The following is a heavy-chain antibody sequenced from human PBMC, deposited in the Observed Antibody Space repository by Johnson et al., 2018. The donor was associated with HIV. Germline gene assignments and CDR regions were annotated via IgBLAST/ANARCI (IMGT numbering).Heavy chain of an antibody. V-gene: IGHV3-7*05. CDR1: GFTFSKYW. J-gene: IGHJ3*02. CDR3: AREGEYCTGGSCYNAFDI. D-gene: IGHD2-15*01. Sequence: VQLVESGGGLVQPGGSLRVSCAASGFTFSKYWINWVRQAPGKGLEWVANIKQDGSEKYYADSLMGRFTISRDNAKKSLYLQINSLRAEDTALYYCAREGEYCTGGSCYNAFDIWGQGTMVIVSS. CDR2: IKQDGSEK.